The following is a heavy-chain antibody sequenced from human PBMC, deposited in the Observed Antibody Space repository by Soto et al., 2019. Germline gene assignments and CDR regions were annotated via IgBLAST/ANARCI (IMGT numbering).Heavy chain of an antibody. D-gene: IGHD3-16*02. CDR3: AKGFAMWGSYSYYGFDI. J-gene: IGHJ3*02. CDR2: ISGSGGST. V-gene: IGHV3-23*01. Sequence: EVQLLESGGGLVQTGGSLRLSCAASGFTFSSYAMSWVRQAPGKGLEWVSAISGSGGSTYYADSVKGRFTISRDNSKNTLYLQMNRLRAEDTAVYYCAKGFAMWGSYSYYGFDILCQGTMGTVSS. CDR1: GFTFSSYA.